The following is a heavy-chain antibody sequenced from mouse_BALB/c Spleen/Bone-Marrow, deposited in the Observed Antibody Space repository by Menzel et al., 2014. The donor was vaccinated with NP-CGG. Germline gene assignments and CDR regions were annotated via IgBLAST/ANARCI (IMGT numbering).Heavy chain of an antibody. J-gene: IGHJ2*01. CDR1: GFTFXSFG. V-gene: IGHV5-17*02. Sequence: EVQGVESGGGLVQPGGSRKLPCAASGFTFXSFGMHWVRQAPEKGLEWVAYISSGSSTVYYADKVMGRFTISRDNPKNTLFLQMTSLRSEDTAMYYCARSGSSSGYFDYWGQGTTLTVSS. D-gene: IGHD1-1*01. CDR2: ISSGSSTV. CDR3: ARSGSSSGYFDY.